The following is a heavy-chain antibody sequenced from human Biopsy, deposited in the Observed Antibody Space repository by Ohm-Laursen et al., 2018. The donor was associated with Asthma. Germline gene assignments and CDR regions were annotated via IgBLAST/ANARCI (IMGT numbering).Heavy chain of an antibody. V-gene: IGHV3-30*01. J-gene: IGHJ3*02. Sequence: SLRLSCAASGFSFSNFAIHWVRQAPGKGLEWVGIISKDASTQDYADSVKGRFTMARDNSKNTLDLQMNSLREEDTAVYYCARDGTDDAFDIWGQGTVVSVSS. CDR3: ARDGTDDAFDI. CDR1: GFSFSNFA. D-gene: IGHD1-1*01. CDR2: ISKDASTQ.